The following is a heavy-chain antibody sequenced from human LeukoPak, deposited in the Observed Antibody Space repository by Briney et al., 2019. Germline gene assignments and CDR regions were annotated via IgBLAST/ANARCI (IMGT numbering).Heavy chain of an antibody. J-gene: IGHJ5*02. D-gene: IGHD2-2*01. V-gene: IGHV1-18*01. CDR2: ISAYNGNT. CDR1: GGTFSSYA. CDR3: ARDPGAVYCSSTSCYEPTNWFDP. Sequence: ASVKVSCKASGGTFSSYAISWVRQAPGQGLEWMGWISAYNGNTNYAQKLQGRVTMTTDTSTSTAYMELRSLRSDDTAVYYCARDPGAVYCSSTSCYEPTNWFDPWGQGTLVTVSS.